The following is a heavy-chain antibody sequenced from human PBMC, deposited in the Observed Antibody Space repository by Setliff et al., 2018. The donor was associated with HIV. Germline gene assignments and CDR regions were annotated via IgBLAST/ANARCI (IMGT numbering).Heavy chain of an antibody. CDR3: AGDGWGGLNWFDP. J-gene: IGHJ5*02. CDR1: GGSISSGGYY. D-gene: IGHD6-19*01. Sequence: SETLSLTCTVSGGSISSGGYYWSWIRQPAGKGLEWVGHIYANGNTKYNPSLESRVTISVDKSKNQTSLKLSSVSAADTAVYYCAGDGWGGLNWFDPWGQGTLVTVSS. CDR2: IYANGNT. V-gene: IGHV4-61*09.